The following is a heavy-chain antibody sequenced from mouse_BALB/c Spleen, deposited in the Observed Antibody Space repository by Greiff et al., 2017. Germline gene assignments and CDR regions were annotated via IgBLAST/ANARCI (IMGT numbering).Heavy chain of an antibody. CDR2: ISSGGGST. Sequence: EVQLVESGGGLVKPGGSLKLSCAASGFAFSSYDMSWVRQTPEKRLEWVAYISSGGGSTYYPDTVKGRFTISRDNAKNTLYLQMSSLKSEDTAMYYCARRDGYYVDWYFDVWGAGTTVTVSS. V-gene: IGHV5-12-1*01. CDR1: GFAFSSYD. J-gene: IGHJ1*01. D-gene: IGHD2-3*01. CDR3: ARRDGYYVDWYFDV.